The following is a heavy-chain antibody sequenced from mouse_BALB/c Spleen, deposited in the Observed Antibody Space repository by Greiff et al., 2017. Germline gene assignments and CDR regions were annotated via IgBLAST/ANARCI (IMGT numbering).Heavy chain of an antibody. CDR1: GYSITSDYA. CDR3: ARSGVRAMDY. V-gene: IGHV3-2*02. CDR2: ISYSGST. J-gene: IGHJ4*01. Sequence: EVKLMESGPGLVKPSQSLSLTCTVTGYSITSDYAWNWIRQFPGNKLEWMGYISYSGSTSYNPSLKSRISITRDTSKNQFFLQLNSVTTEDTATYYCARSGVRAMDYWGQGTSVTVSS. D-gene: IGHD2-14*01.